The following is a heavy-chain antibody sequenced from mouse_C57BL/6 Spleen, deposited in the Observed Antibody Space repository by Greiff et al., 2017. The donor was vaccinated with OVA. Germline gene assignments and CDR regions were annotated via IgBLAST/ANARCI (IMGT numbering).Heavy chain of an antibody. J-gene: IGHJ1*03. D-gene: IGHD1-1*01. Sequence: SGPELVKPGASVKIPCKASGYTFTDYNMDWVKQSHGKSLEWIGDINPNNGGTIYNQKFKGKATLTVDKSSSTAYMELRSLTSEDTAVYYCARPVVSYWYFDVWGTGTTVTVSS. CDR1: GYTFTDYN. V-gene: IGHV1-18*01. CDR3: ARPVVSYWYFDV. CDR2: INPNNGGT.